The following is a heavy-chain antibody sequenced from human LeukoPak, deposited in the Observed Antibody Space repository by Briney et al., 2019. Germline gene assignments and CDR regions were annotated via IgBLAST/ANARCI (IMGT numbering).Heavy chain of an antibody. V-gene: IGHV4-59*08. D-gene: IGHD6-13*01. CDR2: IYYSGST. J-gene: IGHJ6*02. Sequence: SETLSLTCIVSGGSIRSYYWSWNRQPPGKGLEWIGYIYYSGSTNYNPSLKSRVTISVDTSKTQFSLKLSSVTAADTAVYYCAATAAAANYYYYGMDVWGQGTTVTVSS. CDR3: AATAAAANYYYYGMDV. CDR1: GGSIRSYY.